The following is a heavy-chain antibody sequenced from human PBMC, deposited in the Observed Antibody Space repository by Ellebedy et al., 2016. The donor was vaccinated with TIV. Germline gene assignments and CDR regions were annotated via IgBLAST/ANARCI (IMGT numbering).Heavy chain of an antibody. J-gene: IGHJ4*02. CDR2: ISYSGYT. D-gene: IGHD2-2*03. Sequence: SETLSLXXNVSGGSIDRTSNYWGWIRQPPGKGFEWIGAISYSGYTYYNPSLESRVTISVDTSKNHFSLRLSSVTAADTAVYYCARLAIAVTNPQSDSWGQGTLVTVSS. V-gene: IGHV4-39*02. CDR1: GGSIDRTSNY. CDR3: ARLAIAVTNPQSDS.